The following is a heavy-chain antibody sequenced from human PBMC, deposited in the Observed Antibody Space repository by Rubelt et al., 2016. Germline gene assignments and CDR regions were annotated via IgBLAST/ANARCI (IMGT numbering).Heavy chain of an antibody. Sequence: QVQLVQSGAEVKKPGASVKVSCKASGYTFTSYGISWVRQAPGQGLEWMGWISAYNGNTNYGQKLQGIVTMTTDTSTSPAYMELRSLRSDDTAVYYCARRDGYNWDDAFDIWGQGTMVTVSS. V-gene: IGHV1-18*01. CDR3: ARRDGYNWDDAFDI. J-gene: IGHJ3*02. CDR2: ISAYNGNT. D-gene: IGHD5-24*01. CDR1: GYTFTSYG.